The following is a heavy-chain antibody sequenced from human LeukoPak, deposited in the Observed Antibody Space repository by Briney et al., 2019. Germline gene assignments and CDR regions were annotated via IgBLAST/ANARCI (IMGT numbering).Heavy chain of an antibody. Sequence: SETLSLTCTVSGGSISSSSYYWGWIRQPPGKGLEWIGSIYYSGSTYYNPSLKSRVTISVDTSKNQFSLKLSSVTAADTAVYYCARARFGRYMDVWGKGTTVTISS. CDR3: ARARFGRYMDV. J-gene: IGHJ6*03. CDR1: GGSISSSSYY. V-gene: IGHV4-39*01. CDR2: IYYSGST. D-gene: IGHD3-10*01.